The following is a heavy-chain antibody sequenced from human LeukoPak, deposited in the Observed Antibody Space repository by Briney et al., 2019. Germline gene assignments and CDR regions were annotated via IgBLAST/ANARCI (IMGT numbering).Heavy chain of an antibody. J-gene: IGHJ4*02. CDR3: ARGHSSGRDYYFDY. Sequence: ASVKVSCKTSGYSFITYSINWVRQAPGQGLEWMGWISGYSGNTNYAQKLQGRVTMTIDTSTGTAYMELRSLRSDDTAVYYCARGHSSGRDYYFDYWGRGTLVTVSS. V-gene: IGHV1-18*01. CDR2: ISGYSGNT. CDR1: GYSFITYS. D-gene: IGHD6-19*01.